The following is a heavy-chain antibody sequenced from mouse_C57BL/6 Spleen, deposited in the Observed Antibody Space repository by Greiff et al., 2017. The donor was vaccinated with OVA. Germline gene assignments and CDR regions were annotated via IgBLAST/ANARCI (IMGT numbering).Heavy chain of an antibody. Sequence: QVQLQQPGAELVKPGASVKLSCKASGYTFTSYWMQWVKQRPGQGLEWIGEIHPSDSYTNYNQKFKGKATLTVDTSSSTAYMQLSSLTSADSAVYYCARRDRSGYDDYLDNWGKGTTLTVSS. J-gene: IGHJ2*01. CDR3: ARRDRSGYDDYLDN. D-gene: IGHD3-2*02. CDR2: IHPSDSYT. CDR1: GYTFTSYW. V-gene: IGHV1-50*01.